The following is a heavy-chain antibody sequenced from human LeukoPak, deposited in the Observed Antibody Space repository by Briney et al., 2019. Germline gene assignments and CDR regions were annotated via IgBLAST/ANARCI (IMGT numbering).Heavy chain of an antibody. D-gene: IGHD3-3*01. CDR2: IIPIIGIA. Sequence: SVKVSCKASGCTFTSYAISWVRQAPGQGLEWMGRIIPIIGIANYAQKFQGRVTITADKSTSTAYMELSSLRSEDTAVYYCASHPYYDFWSGPHGDYWGQGTLVTVSS. J-gene: IGHJ4*02. CDR3: ASHPYYDFWSGPHGDY. V-gene: IGHV1-69*04. CDR1: GCTFTSYA.